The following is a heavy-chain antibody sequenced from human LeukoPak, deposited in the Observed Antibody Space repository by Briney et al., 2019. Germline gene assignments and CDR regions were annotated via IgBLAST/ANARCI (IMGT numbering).Heavy chain of an antibody. CDR1: GASFSGYY. Sequence: SETLSLTCAVYGASFSGYYWSWIRQPPGKGLEWIGEINHSGSTNYNPSLKSRVTISVDASKNQFSLKLSSVTAADTAVYYCARLAQLTPYYYYYGMDVWGKGTTVTVSS. D-gene: IGHD6-13*01. J-gene: IGHJ6*04. V-gene: IGHV4-34*01. CDR3: ARLAQLTPYYYYYGMDV. CDR2: INHSGST.